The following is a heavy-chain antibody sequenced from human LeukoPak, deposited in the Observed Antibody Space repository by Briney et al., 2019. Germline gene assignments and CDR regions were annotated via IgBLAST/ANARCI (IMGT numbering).Heavy chain of an antibody. V-gene: IGHV3-66*01. CDR1: GFTVSSNY. J-gene: IGHJ6*03. D-gene: IGHD2-15*01. Sequence: GGSLRLSCAASGFTVSSNYMSWVRQAPGKGLEWVSVIYSGGSTYYADSVKGRFTVSRDNAKNSVYLQMNSLRAEDTAVYYCARKMVATASYYYSSYNMDVWGKGPGFTVSS. CDR2: IYSGGST. CDR3: ARKMVATASYYYSSYNMDV.